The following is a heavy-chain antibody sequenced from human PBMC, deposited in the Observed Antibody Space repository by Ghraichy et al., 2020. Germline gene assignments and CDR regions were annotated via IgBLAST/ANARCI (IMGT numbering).Heavy chain of an antibody. J-gene: IGHJ3*02. CDR2: VSYNGYNT. D-gene: IGHD4-11*01. CDR1: GFTFSSYA. V-gene: IGHV3-64D*06. Sequence: GSLRLSCSASGFTFSSYAMHWVRQAPGKGLEYVSAVSYNGYNTYYSDSVKGRFTMSRDNSKNTLYLQMSSLRDEDTAVYFCARDYRQAMSGLGAFDIWGQGTMVTVSS. CDR3: ARDYRQAMSGLGAFDI.